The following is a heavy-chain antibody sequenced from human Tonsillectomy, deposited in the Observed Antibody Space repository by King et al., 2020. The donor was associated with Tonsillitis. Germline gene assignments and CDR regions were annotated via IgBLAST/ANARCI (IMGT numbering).Heavy chain of an antibody. V-gene: IGHV3-21*01. Sequence: VQLVESGGGLVRPGGSLRLSCAASGFTFSSYSMNWVRQAPGKGLEWVSSTDSISTNIYYADSVKGRFTISRDNAKNSLYLQMNSLRAEDTAVYYCARATLLEGMAVSGTSYWGQGTLVTVSS. CDR2: TDSISTNI. CDR3: ARATLLEGMAVSGTSY. J-gene: IGHJ4*02. CDR1: GFTFSSYS. D-gene: IGHD6-19*01.